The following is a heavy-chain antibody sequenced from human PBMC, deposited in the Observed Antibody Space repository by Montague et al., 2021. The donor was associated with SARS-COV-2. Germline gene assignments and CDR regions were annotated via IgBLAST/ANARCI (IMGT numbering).Heavy chain of an antibody. J-gene: IGHJ5*02. CDR2: DIGKT. D-gene: IGHD3-9*01. V-gene: IGHV4-39*02. Sequence: DIGKTYYNPSLKSRVTISIGTSKDHFSLKVNSVTAADTAVYYCARGPTPNFAVGQHWFDPWGQGALVTV. CDR3: ARGPTPNFAVGQHWFDP.